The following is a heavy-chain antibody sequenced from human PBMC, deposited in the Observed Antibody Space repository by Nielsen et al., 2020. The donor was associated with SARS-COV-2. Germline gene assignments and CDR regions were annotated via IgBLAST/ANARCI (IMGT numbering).Heavy chain of an antibody. D-gene: IGHD6-13*01. CDR1: GFTLSDYY. Sequence: GESLKISCAASGFTLSDYYMSWIRQAPGKGLEWVSYISSSGSTIYYADSVKGRFTISRDNAKNSLYLQMNSLRAEDTAVYYCARGLQQQLVLTDAFDIWGQGTMVTVSS. V-gene: IGHV3-11*01. CDR2: ISSSGSTI. J-gene: IGHJ3*02. CDR3: ARGLQQQLVLTDAFDI.